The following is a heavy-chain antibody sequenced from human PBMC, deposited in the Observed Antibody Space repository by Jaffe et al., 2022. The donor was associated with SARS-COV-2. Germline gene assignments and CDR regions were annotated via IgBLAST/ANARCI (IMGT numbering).Heavy chain of an antibody. D-gene: IGHD1-1*01. J-gene: IGHJ4*02. Sequence: QLQLQESGPGLVKPSETLSLTCTVSGGSISSSSYYWGWIRQPPGKGLEWIGSIYYSGSTYYNPSLKSRVTISVDTSKNQFSLKLSSVTAADTAVYYCARVREPNQDYFDYWGQGTLVTVSS. CDR2: IYYSGST. V-gene: IGHV4-39*01. CDR3: ARVREPNQDYFDY. CDR1: GGSISSSSYY.